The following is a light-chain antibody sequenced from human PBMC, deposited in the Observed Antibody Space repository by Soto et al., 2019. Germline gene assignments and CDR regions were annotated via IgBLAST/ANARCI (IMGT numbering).Light chain of an antibody. Sequence: EIVMTQSPATLSVSPGERATLSCRASQSVSSNLAWYQQKPGQAPRLLLYGASTRATGIPARFSGSGSGTELTLTSSSRRAEEFVVYYCQQYGTWWTFGQGTKVEIK. J-gene: IGKJ1*01. CDR3: QQYGTWWT. CDR2: GAS. V-gene: IGKV3-15*01. CDR1: QSVSSN.